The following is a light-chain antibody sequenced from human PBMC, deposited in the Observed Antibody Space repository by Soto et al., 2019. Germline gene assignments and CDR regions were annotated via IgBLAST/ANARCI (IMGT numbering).Light chain of an antibody. CDR3: QQDFSTPTPT. V-gene: IGKV1-39*01. CDR2: AAS. CDR1: QSISSY. Sequence: DIQMTQSPSSLSASVGDRVTITCRASQSISSYLNWYQQKPGKAPKLLIYAASSLQSGVPSRFSGSGSGTDLTLTISSLQPDVFATYSYQQDFSTPTPTFSGGTKFDIK. J-gene: IGKJ4*01.